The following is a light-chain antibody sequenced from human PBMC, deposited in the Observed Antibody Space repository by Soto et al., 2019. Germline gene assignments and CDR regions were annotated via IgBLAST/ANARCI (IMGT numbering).Light chain of an antibody. J-gene: IGKJ1*01. V-gene: IGKV4-1*01. Sequence: DFLMPLSPASLAVSLGERATINCNSSQSVLHRSSNKNYLAWSQQXAGQPPXLLIYWASTRGSGVPDLFGGGGAGTDFTLTSSSLQADDGAVYCCQQFNSARTFGQGTKVDIK. CDR2: WAS. CDR3: QQFNSART. CDR1: QSVLHRSSNKNY.